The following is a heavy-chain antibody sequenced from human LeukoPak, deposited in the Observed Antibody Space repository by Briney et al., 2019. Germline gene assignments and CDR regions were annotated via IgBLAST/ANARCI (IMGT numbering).Heavy chain of an antibody. CDR1: GSTFSSKA. V-gene: IGHV3-23*01. Sequence: GGSLKLSGAASGSTFSSKAMCWVRQAPGKGLEWVSLISGTGGTTYYADSVKGRLTISRDNSKNTLYLQMNSLRVEDTAVYYCAKDAHSGSYFDYWGQGILVTVSS. D-gene: IGHD1-26*01. J-gene: IGHJ4*01. CDR2: ISGTGGTT. CDR3: AKDAHSGSYFDY.